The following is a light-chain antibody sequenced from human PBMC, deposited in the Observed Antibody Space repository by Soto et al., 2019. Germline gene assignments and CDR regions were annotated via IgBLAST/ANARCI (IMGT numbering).Light chain of an antibody. CDR3: NSYTSSSTLPYV. J-gene: IGLJ1*01. Sequence: QSVLTQPASVSGSPGQSITVSCTGTSSDVGGYNYVSWYQQHLGKAPKVMIYDVSKRPSGVSNRFSGSKSGNTASLTISGLQAEDEADYYCNSYTSSSTLPYVFGTGTKLTVL. V-gene: IGLV2-14*01. CDR1: SSDVGGYNY. CDR2: DVS.